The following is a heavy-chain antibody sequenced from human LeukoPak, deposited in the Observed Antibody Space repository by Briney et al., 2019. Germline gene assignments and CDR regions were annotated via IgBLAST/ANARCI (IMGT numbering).Heavy chain of an antibody. CDR1: GGSISSSSYY. Sequence: SETLSLTCTVSGGSISSSSYYWGWIRQPPGKGLEWIGSIYYSGSTYYNPSLKSRVTISVDTSKNQFSLKLSSVTAADTAVYYCARTVTSGIWGQGTMVTVSS. D-gene: IGHD3-10*01. J-gene: IGHJ3*02. CDR2: IYYSGST. V-gene: IGHV4-39*01. CDR3: ARTVTSGI.